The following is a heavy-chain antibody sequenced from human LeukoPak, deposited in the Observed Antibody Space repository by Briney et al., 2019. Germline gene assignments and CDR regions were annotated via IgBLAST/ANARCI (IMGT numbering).Heavy chain of an antibody. D-gene: IGHD1-26*01. V-gene: IGHV3-7*05. Sequence: GGSLRLSCAASGFTFSTYCMIWVRQAPGKGLEWVANIKKGGGEKYYVDSVKGRFIISRDNAKNSLYLQMNSLRAEDTAVYYCANVLGAHYFASWGEGTLVSVST. CDR2: IKKGGGEK. J-gene: IGHJ4*02. CDR3: ANVLGAHYFAS. CDR1: GFTFSTYC.